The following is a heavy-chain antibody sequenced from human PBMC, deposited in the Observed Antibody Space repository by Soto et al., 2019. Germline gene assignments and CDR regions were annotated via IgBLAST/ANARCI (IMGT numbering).Heavy chain of an antibody. V-gene: IGHV5-51*01. CDR2: IYPGDSDT. J-gene: IGHJ6*02. Sequence: PGESLKISCKGSGYSFTSYWIGWVRQMPGKGLEWMGIIYPGDSDTRYSPSFQGQATISADKSISTAYLQWSSLKASDTAMYYCARQGGSLNYYYYGMDVWGQGTTVTVS. CDR1: GYSFTSYW. D-gene: IGHD1-26*01. CDR3: ARQGGSLNYYYYGMDV.